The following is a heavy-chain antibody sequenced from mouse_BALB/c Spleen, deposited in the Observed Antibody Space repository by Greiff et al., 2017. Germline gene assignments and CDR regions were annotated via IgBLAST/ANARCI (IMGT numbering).Heavy chain of an antibody. CDR3: TRAMDY. J-gene: IGHJ4*01. Sequence: QVQLQQSGAELVKPGASVKLSCKASGYTFTSYYMYWVKQRPGQGLEWIGEINPSNGDTNFNEKFKSKATLTVDKSSSTAYMQLSSLTSEDSAVYYCTRAMDYWGQGTSVTVSS. CDR2: INPSNGDT. V-gene: IGHV1S81*02. CDR1: GYTFTSYY.